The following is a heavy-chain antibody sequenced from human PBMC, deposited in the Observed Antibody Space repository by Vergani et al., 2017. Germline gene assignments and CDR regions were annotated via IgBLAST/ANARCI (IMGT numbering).Heavy chain of an antibody. Sequence: QVQLQESGPGLVKPSQTLSLTCTVSGGSISSGSYYWSWIRQPAGKGLEWIGRIYTSGSTNYNPSLKSRVTISVDTSKNQLSLQLSSVTAADTAVYYCARDRRVGATVLGWGAPSYYGMDVWGQGTTVTVSS. V-gene: IGHV4-61*02. J-gene: IGHJ6*02. CDR3: ARDRRVGATVLGWGAPSYYGMDV. D-gene: IGHD1-26*01. CDR1: GGSISSGSYY. CDR2: IYTSGST.